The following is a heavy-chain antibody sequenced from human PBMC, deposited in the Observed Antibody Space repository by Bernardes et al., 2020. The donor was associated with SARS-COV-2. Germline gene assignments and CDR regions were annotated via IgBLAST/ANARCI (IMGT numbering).Heavy chain of an antibody. Sequence: GSLRLSCAASGFTFSSYAMHWVRQAPGKGLEYVSAISSNGGSTYYANSVKGRFTISRDNSKNTLYLQMGSLRAEDMAVYYCARGTVLRFDPWGQGTLVTVSS. J-gene: IGHJ5*02. D-gene: IGHD4-17*01. V-gene: IGHV3-64*01. CDR2: ISSNGGST. CDR1: GFTFSSYA. CDR3: ARGTVLRFDP.